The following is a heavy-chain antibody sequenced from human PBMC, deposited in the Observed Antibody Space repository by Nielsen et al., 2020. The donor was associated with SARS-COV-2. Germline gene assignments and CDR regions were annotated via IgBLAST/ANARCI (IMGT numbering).Heavy chain of an antibody. CDR2: ISSSSSYI. Sequence: GESLKISCAASGFTFSSYWMNWVRQAPGKGLEWVSSISSSSSYIYYAGSVKGRFTISRDNAKNSLYLQMNSLRAEDTAVYYCARGTSYLKAPGIAARGYAFDIWGQGTMVTVSS. CDR1: GFTFSSYW. V-gene: IGHV3-21*01. D-gene: IGHD6-6*01. CDR3: ARGTSYLKAPGIAARGYAFDI. J-gene: IGHJ3*02.